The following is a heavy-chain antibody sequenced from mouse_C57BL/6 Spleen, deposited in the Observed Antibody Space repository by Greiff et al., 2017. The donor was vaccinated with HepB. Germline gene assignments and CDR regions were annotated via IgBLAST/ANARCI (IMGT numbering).Heavy chain of an antibody. D-gene: IGHD4-1*01. CDR1: GFTFSSYA. CDR2: ISDGGSYT. V-gene: IGHV5-4*03. J-gene: IGHJ2*01. Sequence: EVKLVESGGGLVKPGGSLKLSCAASGFTFSSYAMSWVRQTPEKRLEWVATISDGGSYTYYPDNVKGRFTISRDNAKNNLYLQMSHLKSEDTAMYYCARGSWEGYFDYWGQGTTLTVSS. CDR3: ARGSWEGYFDY.